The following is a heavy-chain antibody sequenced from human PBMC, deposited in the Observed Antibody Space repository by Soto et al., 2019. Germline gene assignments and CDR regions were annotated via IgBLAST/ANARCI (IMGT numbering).Heavy chain of an antibody. J-gene: IGHJ5*02. V-gene: IGHV1-3*01. Sequence: ASVKVSCKASGYTFTSYAMHWVRQAPGQRLEWMGWINAGNGDTKYSQKFQGRVTITRDTSASTAYMELSSLRSEDTAVYYCARDYAHCSGGSCYNWFDPWGQGTLVTVS. CDR3: ARDYAHCSGGSCYNWFDP. CDR1: GYTFTSYA. CDR2: INAGNGDT. D-gene: IGHD2-15*01.